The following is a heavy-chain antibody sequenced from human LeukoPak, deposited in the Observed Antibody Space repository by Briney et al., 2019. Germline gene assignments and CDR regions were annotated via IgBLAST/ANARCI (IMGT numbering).Heavy chain of an antibody. CDR2: MSSGGTYI. CDR1: GFTFSSYS. Sequence: GVSPRLSCAASGFTFSSYSMTWVRQAPGKGLEWISSMSSGGTYIYYADSVRGRFTISRDNAKNSLYLLMNSLRAEDTAVYYCARDRPTGASRLFVVQWGQGTLVTVSS. D-gene: IGHD3-3*01. CDR3: ARDRPTGASRLFVVQ. V-gene: IGHV3-21*01. J-gene: IGHJ4*02.